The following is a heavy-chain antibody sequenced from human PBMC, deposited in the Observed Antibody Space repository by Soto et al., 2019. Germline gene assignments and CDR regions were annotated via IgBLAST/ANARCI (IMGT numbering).Heavy chain of an antibody. CDR3: VRQVGQLKGDLFDP. V-gene: IGHV2-70*04. D-gene: IGHD1-1*01. Sequence: SGPTLVNPTQTLTLTCAFSGFSLSSTGMRVSWIRQAPGEALEWLARIDWDGDKFYSASLKTRLTIFKDTSTNQVVLRMTNMDPVDTATYYCVRQVGQLKGDLFDPWGQGIRVTVSA. CDR2: IDWDGDK. J-gene: IGHJ5*02. CDR1: GFSLSSTGMR.